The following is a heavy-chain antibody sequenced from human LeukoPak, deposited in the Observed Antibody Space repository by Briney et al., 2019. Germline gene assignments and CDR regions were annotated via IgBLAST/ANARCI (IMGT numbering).Heavy chain of an antibody. CDR2: FDPEDGET. D-gene: IGHD3-10*01. J-gene: IGHJ6*03. CDR3: ATVTHSGDYYYYMDV. CDR1: GYTLTELS. Sequence: ASVKVSCKVSGYTLTELSMHWVRQAPGKGLEWMGGFDPEDGETIYAKKFQGRVTMTEDTSTDTAYMELSSLRSGDTAVYYCATVTHSGDYYYYMDVWGKGTTVTVSS. V-gene: IGHV1-24*01.